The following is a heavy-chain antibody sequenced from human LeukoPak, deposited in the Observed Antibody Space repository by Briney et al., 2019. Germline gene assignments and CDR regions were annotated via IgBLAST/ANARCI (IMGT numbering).Heavy chain of an antibody. Sequence: GGSLRLSCAASGFTFSSYSMNWVRQAPGKGLERVSYISSSSSTIYYADSVKGRFTISRDNAKNSLYLQMNSLRAEDTAVYYCASVAIEVAFDIWGQGTMVTVSS. D-gene: IGHD2-21*01. V-gene: IGHV3-48*01. CDR2: ISSSSSTI. CDR3: ASVAIEVAFDI. J-gene: IGHJ3*02. CDR1: GFTFSSYS.